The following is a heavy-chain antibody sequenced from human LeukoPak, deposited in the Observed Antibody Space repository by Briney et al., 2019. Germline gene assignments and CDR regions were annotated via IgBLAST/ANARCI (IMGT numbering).Heavy chain of an antibody. J-gene: IGHJ4*02. D-gene: IGHD5-24*01. CDR2: ISGDGVSR. CDR1: GFMFDDYA. CDR3: AREQFSHTSNYFDT. Sequence: GGSLRLSCAASGFMFDDYAMHWVRQVPGKGLGWVSLISGDGVSRFYADSVKGRFTISRDNNDDSLSLQMNRLTTEDTAYYYCAREQFSHTSNYFDTWGQGILVTVSS. V-gene: IGHV3-43*02.